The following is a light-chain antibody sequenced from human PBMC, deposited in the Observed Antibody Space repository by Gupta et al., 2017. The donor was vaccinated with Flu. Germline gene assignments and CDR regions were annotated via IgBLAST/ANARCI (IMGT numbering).Light chain of an antibody. Sequence: EIVMTQSPASLSVSPGERATLSCRASQSVGNFLAWYQQRPGQTPRLLIYGASTRATGIPARFSGTGSGTEFTLTISSLQSEDFAVYYCQQYNWPPAYTFGQGTKLGIK. V-gene: IGKV3-15*01. CDR2: GAS. CDR1: QSVGNF. J-gene: IGKJ2*01. CDR3: QQYNWPPAYT.